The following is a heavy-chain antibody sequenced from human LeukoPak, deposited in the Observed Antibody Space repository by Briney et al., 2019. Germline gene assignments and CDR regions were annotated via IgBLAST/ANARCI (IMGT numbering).Heavy chain of an antibody. CDR3: ARCEDY. V-gene: IGHV3-7*03. Sequence: GGSLRLSCAASGFSFSNYWTSWVRQAPGKGLEWVASINEDESAKFYVDSVKGRFTISRDNAENSLYLQMNNLGVEDTAFYYCARCEDYWGQGTLVTVSS. CDR2: INEDESAK. J-gene: IGHJ4*02. CDR1: GFSFSNYW.